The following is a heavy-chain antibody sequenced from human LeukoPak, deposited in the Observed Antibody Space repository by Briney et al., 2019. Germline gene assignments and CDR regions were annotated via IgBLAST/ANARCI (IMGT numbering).Heavy chain of an antibody. D-gene: IGHD4-17*01. CDR3: ARAQEVDYDDSDAFDI. Sequence: ASVKVSCKASGYTFTGYYMHWVRQATGQGLEWMGWMNPNSGNTGYAQRFQGRVTMTRNTSISTAYMELSSLRSEDTAVYYCARAQEVDYDDSDAFDIWGQGTMVTVSS. J-gene: IGHJ3*02. CDR2: MNPNSGNT. CDR1: GYTFTGYY. V-gene: IGHV1-8*02.